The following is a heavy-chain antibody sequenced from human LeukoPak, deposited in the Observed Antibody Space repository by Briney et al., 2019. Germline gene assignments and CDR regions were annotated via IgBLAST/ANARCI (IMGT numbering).Heavy chain of an antibody. J-gene: IGHJ5*02. Sequence: SETLSLTCTVSGGSISSSSYYWGWIRQPPGKGLEWIGSIYYSGSTYYNPSLKSRVTISVDTSKNQLSLKLSSVTAADTAVYYCAREDPGVAASYYYDSSGYKGNWFDPWGQGTLVTVSS. V-gene: IGHV4-39*07. D-gene: IGHD3-22*01. CDR3: AREDPGVAASYYYDSSGYKGNWFDP. CDR1: GGSISSSSYY. CDR2: IYYSGST.